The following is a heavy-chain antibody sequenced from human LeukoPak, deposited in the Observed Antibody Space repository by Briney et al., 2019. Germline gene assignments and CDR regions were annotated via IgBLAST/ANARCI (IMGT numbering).Heavy chain of an antibody. CDR3: ARWGKMATTEVHER. Sequence: SVKVSCKASGGTFSSYAISWVRQAPGQGLEWMGRIIPIFGTANYAQKFQGRVKITTDESTSTAYMELSGLRSEDTAVYYCARWGKMATTEVHERWGQGTLVTVSS. CDR2: IIPIFGTA. V-gene: IGHV1-69*05. D-gene: IGHD5-24*01. J-gene: IGHJ4*02. CDR1: GGTFSSYA.